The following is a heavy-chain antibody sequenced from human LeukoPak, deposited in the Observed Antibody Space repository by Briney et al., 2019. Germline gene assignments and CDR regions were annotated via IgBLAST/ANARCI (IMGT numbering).Heavy chain of an antibody. V-gene: IGHV1-2*02. Sequence: ASVKVSCKASGYTFTGYYMHWVRQAPGQGLEWMGWINPNSGGTNYAQKFQGRVIMTRDTSISTAYMELSRLRSDDTAVYYCARVYYDSSGYYDYWGQGTLVTVSS. CDR1: GYTFTGYY. CDR2: INPNSGGT. D-gene: IGHD3-22*01. J-gene: IGHJ4*02. CDR3: ARVYYDSSGYYDY.